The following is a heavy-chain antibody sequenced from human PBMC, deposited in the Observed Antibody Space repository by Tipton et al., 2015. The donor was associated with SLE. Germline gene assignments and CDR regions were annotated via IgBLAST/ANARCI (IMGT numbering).Heavy chain of an antibody. J-gene: IGHJ4*02. CDR1: GGSISGHY. V-gene: IGHV4-59*11. CDR2: IYFTGST. CDR3: ARGKRHYDVLTGYYSKPHYFDF. Sequence: TLSLTCTVSGGSISGHYWSWIRQPRGKGLEWIGYIYFTGSTSFHPSLKSRATISLDTARNEFSLKLRSVTAADSAVYYCARGKRHYDVLTGYYSKPHYFDFWGQGTVVAVSP. D-gene: IGHD3-9*01.